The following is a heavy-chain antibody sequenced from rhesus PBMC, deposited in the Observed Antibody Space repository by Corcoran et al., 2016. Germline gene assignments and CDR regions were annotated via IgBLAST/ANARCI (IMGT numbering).Heavy chain of an antibody. V-gene: IGHV4-76*01. Sequence: QVQLQESGPGVVKPSETLSLTCAVSGYSISSGYDWSWIRQPPGKGLELIGNNYGSSGSTNYKPSIKNRVSISKATSKNQFALKLSSVPAADTAVYYCAGHIAAGLAFDFWGQGLRVTVSS. CDR3: AGHIAAGLAFDF. CDR1: GYSISSGYD. D-gene: IGHD6-13*01. J-gene: IGHJ3*01. CDR2: NYGSSGST.